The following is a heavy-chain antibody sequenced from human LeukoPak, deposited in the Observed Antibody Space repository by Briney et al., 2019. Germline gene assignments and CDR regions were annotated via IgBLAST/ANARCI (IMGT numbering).Heavy chain of an antibody. Sequence: GGSLRLSCAASGFTFSSYWMSWVRQTPGKGLEWLANIKQEGTETYYVDSVKGRFTISRDNAKSSLYLQMNSLRAEDAAVYYCARGPRGYDSSDGPWGQGTLVAVSS. CDR2: IKQEGTET. J-gene: IGHJ5*02. V-gene: IGHV3-7*01. CDR3: ARGPRGYDSSDGP. D-gene: IGHD3-22*01. CDR1: GFTFSSYW.